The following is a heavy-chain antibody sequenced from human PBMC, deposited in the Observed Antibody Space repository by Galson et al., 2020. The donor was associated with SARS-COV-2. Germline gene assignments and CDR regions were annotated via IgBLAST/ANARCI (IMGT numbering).Heavy chain of an antibody. CDR1: GFSFSNYW. CDR2: INPDGTRI. J-gene: IGHJ4*02. D-gene: IGHD3-10*01. CDR3: TRANYLRGHVDF. V-gene: IGHV3-74*03. Sequence: TGGSLRLSCEASGFSFSNYWMHWVRQGPGKGLVWVSRINPDGTRITYANSVEGRFTISRDNTKNTLYLEMSSLRAEDSAVYYCTRANYLRGHVDFWGQGTLITVSS.